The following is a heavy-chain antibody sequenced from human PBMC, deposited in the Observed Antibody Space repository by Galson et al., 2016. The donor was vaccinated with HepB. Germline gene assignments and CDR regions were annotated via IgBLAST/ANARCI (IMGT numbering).Heavy chain of an antibody. J-gene: IGHJ4*02. CDR1: GFTFSNYA. Sequence: SLRLSCAASGFTFSNYAMSWVRQAPGKGLEWLSAISGSGGGTKYADSVKGRFTTSRDNSTNTLYLQMNSLRAEDTAIYYCAKVLEHGRGDFWGQGTLVTVSS. V-gene: IGHV3-23*01. D-gene: IGHD3-3*01. CDR3: AKVLEHGRGDF. CDR2: ISGSGGGT.